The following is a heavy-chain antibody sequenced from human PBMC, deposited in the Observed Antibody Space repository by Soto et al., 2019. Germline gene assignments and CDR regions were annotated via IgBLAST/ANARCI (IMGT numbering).Heavy chain of an antibody. CDR1: GGTFSSYT. Sequence: GASVKVSCKASGGTFSSYTISWVRQAPGQGLEWMGRIIPILGIANYAQKFQGRVTITADKSTSTAYMELSSLRSEDTAVYYCASQHDILTGSNILRTLGYWGQGTLVTAPQ. D-gene: IGHD3-9*01. J-gene: IGHJ4*02. CDR3: ASQHDILTGSNILRTLGY. CDR2: IIPILGIA. V-gene: IGHV1-69*02.